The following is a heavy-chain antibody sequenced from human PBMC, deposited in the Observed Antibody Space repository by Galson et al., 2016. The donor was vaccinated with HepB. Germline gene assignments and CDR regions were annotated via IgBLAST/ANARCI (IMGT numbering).Heavy chain of an antibody. CDR2: IYHGGGA. J-gene: IGHJ5*02. V-gene: IGHV4-4*02. D-gene: IGHD3-3*01. CDR3: ATGSAWRWFDP. CDR1: GGSITSSHW. Sequence: SETLSLTCAVSGGSITSSHWYSWVRQAPGKGLEWIGVIYHGGGATYSPSLKSRVTMSPDKSKNQFSLRLTSVTAADTAVYYCATGSAWRWFDPWGQGTTVTVSS.